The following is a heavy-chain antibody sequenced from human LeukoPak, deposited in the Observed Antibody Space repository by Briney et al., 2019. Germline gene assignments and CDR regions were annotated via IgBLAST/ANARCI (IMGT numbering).Heavy chain of an antibody. J-gene: IGHJ4*02. CDR3: AKLRGATINAWYFDY. D-gene: IGHD5-12*01. Sequence: PGGSLRLSCAASGFAFSTNWMHWVRQAPGKGLVWASHISTDARTITYADFVKGRFTISRDNAKNTLYLQMNSLRAEDTAVYYCAKLRGATINAWYFDYWGQGTLVTVSS. CDR2: ISTDARTI. V-gene: IGHV3-74*01. CDR1: GFAFSTNW.